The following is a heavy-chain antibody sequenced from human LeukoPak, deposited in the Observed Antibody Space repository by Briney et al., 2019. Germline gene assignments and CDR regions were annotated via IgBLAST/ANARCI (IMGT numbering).Heavy chain of an antibody. CDR3: TRGSTPQYSSSSYDMDV. Sequence: PGGSLRLSRAASGFTFSGSAMHWVRQASGKGLEWVGRIRSKANSYATAYAASVKGRFTISRDDSKNTAYLQMNSLKTEDTAVYYCTRGSTPQYSSSSYDMDVWGKGTTVTVSS. D-gene: IGHD6-6*01. CDR2: IRSKANSYAT. CDR1: GFTFSGSA. V-gene: IGHV3-73*01. J-gene: IGHJ6*03.